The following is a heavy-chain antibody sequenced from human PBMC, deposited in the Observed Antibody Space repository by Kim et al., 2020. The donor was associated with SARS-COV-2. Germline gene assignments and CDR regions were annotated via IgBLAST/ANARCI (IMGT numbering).Heavy chain of an antibody. CDR2: FDPEDGET. J-gene: IGHJ5*02. CDR3: ATSPWWTTVTGGWFDP. V-gene: IGHV1-24*01. CDR1: GYTLTELS. Sequence: ASVKVSCKVSGYTLTELSMHWVRQAPGKGLEWMGGFDPEDGETIYAQKFQGRVTMTEDTSTDTAYMELSSLRSEDTAVYYCATSPWWTTVTGGWFDPWGQGTLVTVSS. D-gene: IGHD4-17*01.